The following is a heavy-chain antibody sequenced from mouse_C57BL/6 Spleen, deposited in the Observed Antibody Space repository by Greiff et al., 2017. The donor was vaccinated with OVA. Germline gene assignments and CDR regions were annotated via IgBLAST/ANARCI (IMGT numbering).Heavy chain of an antibody. CDR1: GFTFSDYG. J-gene: IGHJ4*01. V-gene: IGHV5-17*01. D-gene: IGHD2-4*01. CDR2: ISSGSSTI. Sequence: EVQLVESGGGLVKPGGSLKLSCAASGFTFSDYGMHWVRQAPEKGLEWVAYISSGSSTIYYADTVKGRFTISRDNAKNTLFLQMTSLRSEDTAMYYCARGDDYDYYYAMDYWGQGTSVTVSS. CDR3: ARGDDYDYYYAMDY.